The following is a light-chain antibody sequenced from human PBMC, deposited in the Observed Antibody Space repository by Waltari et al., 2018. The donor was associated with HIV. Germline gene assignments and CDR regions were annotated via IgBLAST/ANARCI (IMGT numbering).Light chain of an antibody. J-gene: IGLJ2*01. CDR3: SSYTSSSSRV. CDR1: SSDVGGYHY. V-gene: IGLV2-14*01. CDR2: DVS. Sequence: QSALTQPASVSGSPGQSITISCTGTSSDVGGYHYVSWYQQHPGKAPKLIIYDVSNRPSVVSNRFSGSKSGNTASLTISGLQAEDEADYYCSSYTSSSSRVFGGGTKLTVL.